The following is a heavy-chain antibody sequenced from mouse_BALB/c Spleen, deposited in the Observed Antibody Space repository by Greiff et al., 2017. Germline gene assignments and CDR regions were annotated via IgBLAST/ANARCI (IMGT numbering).Heavy chain of an antibody. J-gene: IGHJ4*01. Sequence: EVKLVESGPGLVKPSQSLSLTCSVTGYSITSGYYWYWIRQFPGNKLEWMGYISYDGSNNYNPSLKNRISITRDTSKNQFFLKLNSVTTEDTATYYCAREAMITTYAMDYWGQGTSVTVSS. CDR2: ISYDGSN. CDR3: AREAMITTYAMDY. CDR1: GYSITSGYY. D-gene: IGHD2-4*01. V-gene: IGHV3-6*02.